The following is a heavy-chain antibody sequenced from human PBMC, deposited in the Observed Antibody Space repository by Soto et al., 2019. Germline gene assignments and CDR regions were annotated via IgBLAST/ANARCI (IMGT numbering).Heavy chain of an antibody. CDR1: GDTFTSYG. CDR3: ARSWVTGKGGIDV. J-gene: IGHJ6*02. Sequence: ASVKVCCKASGDTFTSYGLSWVRQAPGQGLEWMGWINGYTGNTNYAQKFQGRVTMTTDTSTNTAYLDLWTLISDDTAVYYCARSWVTGKGGIDVWGQGTTVTVSS. CDR2: INGYTGNT. D-gene: IGHD3-16*01. V-gene: IGHV1-18*01.